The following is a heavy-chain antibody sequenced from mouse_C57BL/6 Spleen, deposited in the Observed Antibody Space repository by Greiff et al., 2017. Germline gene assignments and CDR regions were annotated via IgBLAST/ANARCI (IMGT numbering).Heavy chain of an antibody. V-gene: IGHV5-4*03. CDR2: ISDGGSYT. D-gene: IGHD2-3*01. CDR3: ARGDYDEAMDY. J-gene: IGHJ4*01. Sequence: EVKVVESGGGLVKPGGSLKLSCAASGFTFSSYAMSWVRQTPEKRLEWVATISDGGSYTYYPDNVKGRFTISRDNAKNNLYLQMSHLKSEDTAMYYCARGDYDEAMDYWGQGTSVTVSS. CDR1: GFTFSSYA.